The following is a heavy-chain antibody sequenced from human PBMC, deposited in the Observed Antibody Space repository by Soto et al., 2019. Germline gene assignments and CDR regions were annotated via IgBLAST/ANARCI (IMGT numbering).Heavy chain of an antibody. CDR1: GFTFSYSA. D-gene: IGHD6-6*01. CDR2: IGGSGGGT. V-gene: IGHV3-23*01. CDR3: AKDQYASSLLRGSWDY. J-gene: IGHJ4*02. Sequence: EVQLLESGGGLVQPGGSLRLSCAASGFTFSYSAMNWVRQAPGKGLEWVSHIGGSGGGTYYADSVKGRFTISRDNSKNTLYLQMNGLRAEDTAVYYCAKDQYASSLLRGSWDYCGQGTLVTVSS.